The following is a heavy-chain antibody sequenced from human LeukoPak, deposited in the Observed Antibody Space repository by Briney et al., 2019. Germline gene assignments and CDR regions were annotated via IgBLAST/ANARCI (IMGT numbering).Heavy chain of an antibody. Sequence: SETLSLTCTVSGGSISSSSHYWGWIRQPPGKGLEWIGSIYYSGSTYYNPSLKSRVTISVDTSKNQFSLKLSSVTAADTAVYYCARRRIEWELLGGPFDYWGQGTLVTVSS. CDR2: IYYSGST. CDR3: ARRRIEWELLGGPFDY. J-gene: IGHJ4*02. CDR1: GGSISSSSHY. D-gene: IGHD1-26*01. V-gene: IGHV4-39*01.